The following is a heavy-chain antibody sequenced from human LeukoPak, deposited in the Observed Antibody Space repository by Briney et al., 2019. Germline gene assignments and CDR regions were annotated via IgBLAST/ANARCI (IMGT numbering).Heavy chain of an antibody. D-gene: IGHD3-3*01. J-gene: IGHJ3*02. CDR1: GFTFSSYT. CDR3: AKDTGSPADAITMEDNAFDI. CDR2: ISSSGSTI. V-gene: IGHV3-48*04. Sequence: GGSLRLSCAASGFTFSSYTMSWVRQAPGKGLEWVSYISSSGSTIYYADSVKGRFTISRDNAKNSLYLQMESLRAEDTAVYYCAKDTGSPADAITMEDNAFDIWGQGTMVTVSS.